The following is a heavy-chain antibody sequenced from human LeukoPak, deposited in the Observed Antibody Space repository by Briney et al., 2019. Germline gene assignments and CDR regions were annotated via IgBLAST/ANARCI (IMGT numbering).Heavy chain of an antibody. Sequence: PGGSLRLSCAASGFTFSSYAMSWVRQAPGKGLEWVSTISGSGGTTYYADSVKGRFTISRDHSKNTLNLQMNSLRAEDTAVYYCAKVLTEYCSGGSCYSYYYYGMDVWGEGTTVTVSS. CDR1: GFTFSSYA. CDR2: ISGSGGTT. V-gene: IGHV3-23*01. CDR3: AKVLTEYCSGGSCYSYYYYGMDV. J-gene: IGHJ6*04. D-gene: IGHD2-15*01.